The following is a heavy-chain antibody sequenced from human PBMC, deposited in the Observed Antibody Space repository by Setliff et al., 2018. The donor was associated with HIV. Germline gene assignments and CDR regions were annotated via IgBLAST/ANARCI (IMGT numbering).Heavy chain of an antibody. V-gene: IGHV3-23*01. CDR2: IGAAGYPT. D-gene: IGHD3-22*01. CDR1: GFTFSNYA. CDR3: ARCYYDSSGPTDAFDI. Sequence: GGSLRLSCAASGFTFSNYAMGWVRQGPGKGLEWVSTIGAAGYPTHDAEDVKGRFTISKDNSKNTLYLQMSSLRDEDTAVYYCARCYYDSSGPTDAFDIWGQGTVVTVSS. J-gene: IGHJ3*02.